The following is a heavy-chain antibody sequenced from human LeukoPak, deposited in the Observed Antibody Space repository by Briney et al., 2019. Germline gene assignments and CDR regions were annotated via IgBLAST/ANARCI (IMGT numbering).Heavy chain of an antibody. CDR1: GFTFSSYS. V-gene: IGHV3-33*08. J-gene: IGHJ4*02. CDR3: ARGAAAADY. D-gene: IGHD6-13*01. CDR2: IWYDGSNK. Sequence: PGGSLRLSCAASGFTFSSYSMNWVRQAPGKGLEWVAVIWYDGSNKYYADSVKGRFTISRDNSKNTLYLQMNSLRAEDTAVYYCARGAAAADYWGQGTLVTVSS.